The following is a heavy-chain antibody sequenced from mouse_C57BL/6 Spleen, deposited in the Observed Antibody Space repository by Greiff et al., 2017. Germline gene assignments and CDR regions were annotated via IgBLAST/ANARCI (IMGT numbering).Heavy chain of an antibody. CDR1: GYPFTSYW. J-gene: IGHJ2*01. CDR3: AIEGDITTD. CDR2: IHPSDSDT. D-gene: IGHD1-1*01. V-gene: IGHV1-74*01. Sequence: QVQLHQPGAELVKPGASVKVSCKASGYPFTSYWMHWVKQRPGQGLEWIGRIHPSDSDTNYNPTFQGHATLPVDKSSSTAYMQLSSLTSEDSAVYYCAIEGDITTDWGQGTTLTVSS.